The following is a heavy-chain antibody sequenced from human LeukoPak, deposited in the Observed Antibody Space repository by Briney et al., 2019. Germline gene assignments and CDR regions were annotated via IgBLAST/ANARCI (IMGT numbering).Heavy chain of an antibody. CDR1: GGSISSGDYY. J-gene: IGHJ4*02. CDR2: IYYSGST. D-gene: IGHD1-26*01. CDR3: ALGGSYSNQQLDY. Sequence: SETLSLTCTVSGGSISSGDYYWSWIRQPPGKGLEWIGYIYYSGSTYYNPSLKSRVTISVDTSKNQFSLKLSSVTAADTAVYYCALGGSYSNQQLDYWGQGTLVTVSS. V-gene: IGHV4-30-4*08.